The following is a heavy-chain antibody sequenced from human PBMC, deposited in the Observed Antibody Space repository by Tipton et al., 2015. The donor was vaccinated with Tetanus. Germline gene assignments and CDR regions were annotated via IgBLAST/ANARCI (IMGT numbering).Heavy chain of an antibody. J-gene: IGHJ4*02. D-gene: IGHD3-16*02. CDR3: AQGKSNQGMLS. CDR1: GGSINPYY. V-gene: IGHV4-59*04. Sequence: TLSLTCSVSGGSINPYYWSWIRQPPGKGLEWIGNIYSSGSTYYNPSLKSRVTISVDTSRNQFSLRLKSVTASDTAVYYCAQGKSNQGMLSWGQGTLVTVSS. CDR2: IYSSGST.